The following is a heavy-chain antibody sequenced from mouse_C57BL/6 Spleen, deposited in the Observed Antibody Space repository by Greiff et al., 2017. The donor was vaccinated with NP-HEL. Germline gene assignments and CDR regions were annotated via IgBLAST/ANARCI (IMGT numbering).Heavy chain of an antibody. V-gene: IGHV1-26*01. D-gene: IGHD1-2*01. J-gene: IGHJ1*03. CDR3: ARSLLPYWYFDV. CDR1: GYTFTDYY. CDR2: INPNNGGT. Sequence: VQLQQSGPELVKPGASVKISCKASGYTFTDYYMNWVKQSHGKSLEWIGDINPNNGGTSYNQKFKGKATLTVDKSTSTAYMELRSLTSEDSAVYYCARSLLPYWYFDVWSTGTTVTVSS.